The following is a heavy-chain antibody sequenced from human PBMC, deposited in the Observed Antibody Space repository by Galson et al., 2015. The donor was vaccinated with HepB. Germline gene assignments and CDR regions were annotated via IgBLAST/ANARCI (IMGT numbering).Heavy chain of an antibody. CDR1: GYIFINYH. V-gene: IGHV1-46*01. D-gene: IGHD2/OR15-2a*01. J-gene: IGHJ6*02. CDR2: INPSGGRT. CDR3: AGERYCNSPGCYYGMDV. Sequence: SVKVSCKASGYIFINYHIHWVRQAHGQGLDWLGIINPSGGRTTYGQKFQSRVTVTRDTSRNTVYMELSSLRSEDTAVYYCAGERYCNSPGCYYGMDVWGQGSTVTVS.